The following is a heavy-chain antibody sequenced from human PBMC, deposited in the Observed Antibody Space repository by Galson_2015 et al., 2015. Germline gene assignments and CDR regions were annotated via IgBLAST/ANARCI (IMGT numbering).Heavy chain of an antibody. Sequence: SLRLSCAASGFTFSSYAMSWLRQAPGKGLEWVSAISGCGGGTYYADSVKGRFTISRDNSKNTLYLQMSSLRAEDTAVYYCANSGSGSGLYYYYMDVWGKGTTVTVSS. J-gene: IGHJ6*03. CDR2: ISGCGGGT. CDR1: GFTFSSYA. CDR3: ANSGSGSGLYYYYMDV. D-gene: IGHD3-10*01. V-gene: IGHV3-23*01.